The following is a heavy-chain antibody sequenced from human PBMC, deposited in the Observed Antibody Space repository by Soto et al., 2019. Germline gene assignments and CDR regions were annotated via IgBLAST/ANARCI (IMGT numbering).Heavy chain of an antibody. J-gene: IGHJ6*03. D-gene: IGHD2-8*01. CDR2: FDPEDGET. CDR3: ARAVSHFYHYYYMDV. Sequence: ASVKVSCKVSGYTLTELSMHWVRQAPGKGLEWMGGFDPEDGETIYAQKFQGRVTMTEDTSTDTAYMELSSLRSDDTAVYYCARAVSHFYHYYYMDVWGKGTTVTVSS. V-gene: IGHV1-24*01. CDR1: GYTLTELS.